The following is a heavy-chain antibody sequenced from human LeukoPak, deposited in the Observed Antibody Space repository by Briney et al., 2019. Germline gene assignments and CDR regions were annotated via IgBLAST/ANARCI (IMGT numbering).Heavy chain of an antibody. CDR3: ARWYDSSGSLDY. CDR2: IYPGGSDA. J-gene: IGHJ4*02. V-gene: IGHV5-51*01. D-gene: IGHD3-22*01. CDR1: GYSFTSYW. Sequence: GESLKISCKGSGYSFTSYWIGWVRQMPGKGLEWMGTIYPGGSDARYSPSFQGQVTISADKSISTAYLQWSSLKASDTAMYYCARWYDSSGSLDYWGQGTLVTVSS.